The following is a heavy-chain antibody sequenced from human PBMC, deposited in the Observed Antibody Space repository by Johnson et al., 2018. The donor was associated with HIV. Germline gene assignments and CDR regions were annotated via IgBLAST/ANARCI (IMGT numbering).Heavy chain of an antibody. CDR2: ISYDGSNK. CDR1: GFTFSTYD. J-gene: IGHJ3*01. V-gene: IGHV3-30*03. CDR3: ARNRPGSYGYRGAFDF. D-gene: IGHD5-18*01. Sequence: VQLVESGGGVVQPGRSLRLSCAASGFTFSTYDMHWVRQAPGKGLEWVAIISYDGSNKYYADSVKGRFTISRDNAMKSLYLQINSLRAEDTAVYYCARNRPGSYGYRGAFDFWGQGTMVTLSS.